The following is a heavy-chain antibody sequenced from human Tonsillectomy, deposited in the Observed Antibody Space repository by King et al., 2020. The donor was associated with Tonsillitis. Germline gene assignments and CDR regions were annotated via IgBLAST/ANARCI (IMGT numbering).Heavy chain of an antibody. D-gene: IGHD6-13*01. J-gene: IGHJ6*02. V-gene: IGHV3-30*18. Sequence: VQLVESGGGVVQPGRSLRLSCAASGFTFTNYGMHWVRQAPGKGLEWVAVISFDGSIKYYADSVKGRFTISRDNSKNTMYLRVNSLRAEDTALYFCAKDRGVGPGYSSSWPVSGHYYGMDVWGQGTTVTVSS. CDR2: ISFDGSIK. CDR3: AKDRGVGPGYSSSWPVSGHYYGMDV. CDR1: GFTFTNYG.